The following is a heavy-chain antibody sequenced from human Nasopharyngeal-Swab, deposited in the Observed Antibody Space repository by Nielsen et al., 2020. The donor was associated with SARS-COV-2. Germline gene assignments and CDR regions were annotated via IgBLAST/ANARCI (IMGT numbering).Heavy chain of an antibody. D-gene: IGHD3-22*01. V-gene: IGHV3-11*01. J-gene: IGHJ5*02. CDR2: ISSSGSTI. CDR1: GFTFSDYY. Sequence: GESLKISCAASGFTFSDYYMSWIRQAPGKGLEWVSYISSSGSTIYYADSVKGRFTISRDNAKNSLYLQMNSPRAEDTAVYYCARTYYYDRSGYYYGWFDPWGQGTLVTVSS. CDR3: ARTYYYDRSGYYYGWFDP.